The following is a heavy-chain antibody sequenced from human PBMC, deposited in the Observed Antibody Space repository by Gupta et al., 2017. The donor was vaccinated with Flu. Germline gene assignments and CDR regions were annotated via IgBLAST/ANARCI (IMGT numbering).Heavy chain of an antibody. V-gene: IGHV4-39*01. D-gene: IGHD6-25*01. CDR1: Y. Sequence: YWGWIRQSPGKGLEWIGSISYSGNTYYKTSLKSRLTISVDTSKNEFSLKLSSVTAADTAVYYCASRSGSYFVFDIWGQGTTVTVS. J-gene: IGHJ3*02. CDR2: ISYSGNT. CDR3: ASRSGSYFVFDI.